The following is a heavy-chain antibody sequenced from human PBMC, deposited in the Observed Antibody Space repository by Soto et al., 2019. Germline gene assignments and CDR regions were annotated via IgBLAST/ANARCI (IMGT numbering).Heavy chain of an antibody. CDR2: IGGGGHDT. CDR1: GFAFSAYA. V-gene: IGHV3-23*01. Sequence: QLLKSGGSLVEPGGSLRLSCSASGFAFSAYAMSWVRQAPQKGLEWVSGIGGGGHDTRYGDSVKGRFSITRDNSRNTLYLEMNRLTAEDTAVYYCAKHPIFGVVTHYFAHWGRGVLVTVSS. J-gene: IGHJ4*02. CDR3: AKHPIFGVVTHYFAH. D-gene: IGHD3-3*01.